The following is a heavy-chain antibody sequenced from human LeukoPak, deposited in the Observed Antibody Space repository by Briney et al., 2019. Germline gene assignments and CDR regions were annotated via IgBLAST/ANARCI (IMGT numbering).Heavy chain of an antibody. V-gene: IGHV3-11*01. Sequence: GGSLRLSCAASGFTFSDYYMSWIRQAPGKGLEWVSYISSSGSTIYYADSVKGRFTISRDNAKNSLYLQMNSLRAEDTAVYYCAREEWISRPGPGDYLYYFDYWGQGTLVTVSS. CDR2: ISSSGSTI. CDR3: AREEWISRPGPGDYLYYFDY. J-gene: IGHJ4*02. CDR1: GFTFSDYY. D-gene: IGHD4-17*01.